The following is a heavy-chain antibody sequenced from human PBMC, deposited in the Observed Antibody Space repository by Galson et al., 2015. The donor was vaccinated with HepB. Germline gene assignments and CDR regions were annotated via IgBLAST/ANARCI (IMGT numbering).Heavy chain of an antibody. CDR3: ARLEYSSADY. V-gene: IGHV1-3*01. D-gene: IGHD6-19*01. CDR1: GYTFATQA. CDR2: INLDNGNT. Sequence: SVKVSCKVSGYTFATQAIHWARQAPGQRLEWMAWINLDNGNTKYSEKFQGRFTVSWDTSATTAYMEMSDLRSEDTAVYYCARLEYSSADYWGQGTLVTVSS. J-gene: IGHJ4*02.